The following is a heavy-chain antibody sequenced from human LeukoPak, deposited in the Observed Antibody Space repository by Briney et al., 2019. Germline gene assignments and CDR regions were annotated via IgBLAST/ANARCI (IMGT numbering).Heavy chain of an antibody. Sequence: GGSLRLSCAASGLTFDDYAMHWVRQAPGKGLEWVSGISWNSGSIGYADSVKGRFTISRDNAKNSLYLQMNSLRAEDTALYYCAKAQGIAAAGTYYYGMDVWGQGTTVTVSS. CDR2: ISWNSGSI. J-gene: IGHJ6*02. D-gene: IGHD6-13*01. V-gene: IGHV3-9*01. CDR1: GLTFDDYA. CDR3: AKAQGIAAAGTYYYGMDV.